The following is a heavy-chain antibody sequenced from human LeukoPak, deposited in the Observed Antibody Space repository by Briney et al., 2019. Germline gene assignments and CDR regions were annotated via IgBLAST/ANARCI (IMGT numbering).Heavy chain of an antibody. CDR2: IKSKTDGGTT. CDR1: GFTFSNAW. D-gene: IGHD3-22*01. V-gene: IGHV3-15*01. CDR3: TTDLGSALGYYDSSGYSEGFDY. J-gene: IGHJ4*02. Sequence: PGGSLRLSCAASGFTFSNAWMSWVRQAPGKGLEWVGHIKSKTDGGTTDYAAPVKGRFTISRDDSKNTLYLQMNSLKTEDTAVYYCTTDLGSALGYYDSSGYSEGFDYWGQGTLVTVSS.